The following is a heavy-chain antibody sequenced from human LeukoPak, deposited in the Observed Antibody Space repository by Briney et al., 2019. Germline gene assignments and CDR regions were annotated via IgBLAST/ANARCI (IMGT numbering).Heavy chain of an antibody. D-gene: IGHD2-15*01. J-gene: IGHJ6*03. V-gene: IGHV1-69*05. CDR2: IIPLFGTA. CDR1: GGTFSIYA. Sequence: ASVKVSCKASGGTFSIYAISWVRQAPGQGLEWMGGIIPLFGTANYAQKFQGRVTITTDESTSTAYMELSSLRSEDTAVYYCASNVGYCSGGSCSPYYYYYMDVWGKGTTVTVSS. CDR3: ASNVGYCSGGSCSPYYYYYMDV.